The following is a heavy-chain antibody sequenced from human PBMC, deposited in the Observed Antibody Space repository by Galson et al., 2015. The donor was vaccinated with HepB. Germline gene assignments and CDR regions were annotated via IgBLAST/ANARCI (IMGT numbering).Heavy chain of an antibody. D-gene: IGHD3-3*01. CDR3: ARAIFGVGYYYYYYMDV. Sequence: SVKVSCKASGGTFSSYAISWVRQVPGQGLEWMGGIIPILGIANYAQKFQGRVTITADKSTSTAYMELSSLRSEDTAVYYCARAIFGVGYYYYYYMDVWGKGTTVTVSS. V-gene: IGHV1-69*10. J-gene: IGHJ6*03. CDR2: IIPILGIA. CDR1: GGTFSSYA.